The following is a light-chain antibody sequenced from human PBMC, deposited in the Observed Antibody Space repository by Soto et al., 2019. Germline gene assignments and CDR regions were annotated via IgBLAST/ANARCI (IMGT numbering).Light chain of an antibody. Sequence: QSVLTQPASVSGSPGQSITISCTGTSSDVGGYNYVSWYQHYPGKAPKLMIFDVSNRPSGVSDRFSGSKSGDTASLTISGLQAEDEADYYCSSYTGSGTDVFGPGTKVTVL. V-gene: IGLV2-14*03. J-gene: IGLJ1*01. CDR3: SSYTGSGTDV. CDR2: DVS. CDR1: SSDVGGYNY.